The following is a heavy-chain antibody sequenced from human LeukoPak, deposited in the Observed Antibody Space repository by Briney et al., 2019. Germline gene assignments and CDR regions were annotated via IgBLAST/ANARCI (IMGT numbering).Heavy chain of an antibody. CDR1: GGSINSSSYY. Sequence: PSETLSLTCTVSGGSINSSSYYWDWIRQPPGKGLEWIGSIYYSGSTYYNPSLKSWVTISVDTSRNQFSLKLRSVTAADTAVYYCARPHIVGATHGFDYWGQETLVTVSS. V-gene: IGHV4-39*01. D-gene: IGHD1-26*01. CDR3: ARPHIVGATHGFDY. CDR2: IYYSGST. J-gene: IGHJ4*02.